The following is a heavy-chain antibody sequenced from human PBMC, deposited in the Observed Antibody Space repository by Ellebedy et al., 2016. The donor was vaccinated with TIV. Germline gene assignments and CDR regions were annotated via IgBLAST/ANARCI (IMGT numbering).Heavy chain of an antibody. V-gene: IGHV3-7*01. Sequence: GGSLRLXXAASGFTFSTYWMSWVRQAPGKGLEWVANINQGGSETYYVDSVKGRFTMSRDNAKNSLYLQLNSLRAEDTAVYYCARSPATGTADYWGHGTLVTVSS. J-gene: IGHJ4*01. CDR3: ARSPATGTADY. CDR2: INQGGSET. D-gene: IGHD1-1*01. CDR1: GFTFSTYW.